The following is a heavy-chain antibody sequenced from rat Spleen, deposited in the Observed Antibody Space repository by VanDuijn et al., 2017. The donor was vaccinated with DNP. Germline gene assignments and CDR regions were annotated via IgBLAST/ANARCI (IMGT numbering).Heavy chain of an antibody. CDR1: EFTFSNYD. CDR2: ISYDGSST. V-gene: IGHV5-7*01. Sequence: EVKLVESGGGLVQPGRSLKLSCAASEFTFSNYDMAWVRQAPTKGLEWVATISYDGSSTYYRDSVKGRFTISRDNAKSTLYLQMDNLRSEDTATYYCVRHYGGYDYWGQGVMVTVSS. CDR3: VRHYGGYDY. J-gene: IGHJ2*01. D-gene: IGHD1-11*01.